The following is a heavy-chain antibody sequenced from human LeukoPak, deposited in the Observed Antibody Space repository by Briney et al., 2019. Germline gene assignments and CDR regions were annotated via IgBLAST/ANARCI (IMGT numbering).Heavy chain of an antibody. CDR1: GGSFSGYY. J-gene: IGHJ6*02. CDR3: ARDTGNPRYYYGMDV. Sequence: PSETLSLTCAVYGGSFSGYYWSWIRQPPGKGLEWIGEINHSGSTNYNPSLKSRVTISVDTSKNQFSLKLSSVTAADTAVYYCARDTGNPRYYYGMDVWGQGTTVTVSS. D-gene: IGHD5-18*01. CDR2: INHSGST. V-gene: IGHV4-34*01.